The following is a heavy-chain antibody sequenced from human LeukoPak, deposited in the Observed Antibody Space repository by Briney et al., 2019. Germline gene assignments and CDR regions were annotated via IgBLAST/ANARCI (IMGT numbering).Heavy chain of an antibody. Sequence: PSETLSLTCTVSGGSNSSGSYYWSWIRQPAGKGLEWIGRIYTSGSTNYNPSLKSRVTISVDTSKNQFSLKLSSVTAADTAVYYCARAKSEWLLYGMDVWGQGTTVTVSS. CDR1: GGSNSSGSYY. J-gene: IGHJ6*02. D-gene: IGHD3-3*01. CDR2: IYTSGST. V-gene: IGHV4-61*02. CDR3: ARAKSEWLLYGMDV.